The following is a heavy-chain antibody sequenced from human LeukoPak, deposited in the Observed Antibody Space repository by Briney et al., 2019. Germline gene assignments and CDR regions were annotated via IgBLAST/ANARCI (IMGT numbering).Heavy chain of an antibody. V-gene: IGHV4-4*02. CDR2: IYHSGST. CDR3: AREKAAMVTDYFDY. Sequence: SGTQSLTCAVSGGSISSSNWWSWVRQPPGKGLEWIGEIYHSGSTNYNPSLKSRVTISVDKSKNQFSLKLSSVTAADTAVYYCAREKAAMVTDYFDYWGQGTLVTVSS. CDR1: GGSISSSNW. J-gene: IGHJ4*02. D-gene: IGHD5-18*01.